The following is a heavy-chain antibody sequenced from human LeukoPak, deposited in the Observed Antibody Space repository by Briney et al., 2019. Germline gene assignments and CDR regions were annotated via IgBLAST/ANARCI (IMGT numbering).Heavy chain of an antibody. D-gene: IGHD4-17*01. CDR3: TRLTIDYGDYMDGFDI. V-gene: IGHV3-73*01. CDR2: IRSRTHDYAT. Sequence: GGSLRLSCAASGFTFSGSAMHWVRQASGKGLEWIGRIRSRTHDYATAYPESVKGRFTISRDDLKNTAYLQMNSLKTEDTAVYYCTRLTIDYGDYMDGFDIWGQGTMLTVSS. CDR1: GFTFSGSA. J-gene: IGHJ3*02.